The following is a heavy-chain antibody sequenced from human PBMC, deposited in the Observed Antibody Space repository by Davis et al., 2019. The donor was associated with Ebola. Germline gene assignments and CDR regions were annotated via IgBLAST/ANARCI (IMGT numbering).Heavy chain of an antibody. V-gene: IGHV3-23*01. CDR3: ARPYYYDPYDY. D-gene: IGHD3-22*01. CDR2: IDGGGGDT. CDR1: GSTSNFYA. J-gene: IGHJ4*02. Sequence: GGSLTLSCAAYGSTSNFYAMSWVRQAPGKGLEWVSGIDGGGGDTYYADSVKGRFTISRDNSKNTLYLQMNSLRAEETAVYYCARPYYYDPYDYWGQGTLITVSS.